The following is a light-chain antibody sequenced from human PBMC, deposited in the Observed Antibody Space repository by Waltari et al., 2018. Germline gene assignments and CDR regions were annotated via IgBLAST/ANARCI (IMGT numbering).Light chain of an antibody. CDR2: WAS. V-gene: IGKV4-1*01. J-gene: IGKJ2*01. CDR3: QQYCNTPPT. Sequence: DIVMTQSPDSLAVSLGERATINCKSSQSVLYSSNNKNYLAWYQQKPGQPPKLLIYWASTRESGVPDRFSDSGSGTDFTLTISSLQAEDVAVYYCQQYCNTPPTFGQGTKLEIK. CDR1: QSVLYSSNNKNY.